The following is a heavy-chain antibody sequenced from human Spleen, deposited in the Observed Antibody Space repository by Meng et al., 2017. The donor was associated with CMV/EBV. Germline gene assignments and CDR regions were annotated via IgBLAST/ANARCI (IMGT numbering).Heavy chain of an antibody. CDR3: ARAGSHDSSYDH. V-gene: IGHV3-64*02. D-gene: IGHD3-22*01. J-gene: IGHJ4*02. CDR1: GFTFSSYA. Sequence: GESLKISCAASGFTFSSYAMFWVRQAPGQGLQYVSAINSDGVRTYYADSVKGRFTVSRDIAENSLYLQMNSLRAEDTAVYYCARAGSHDSSYDHWGQGTLVTVSS. CDR2: INSDGVRT.